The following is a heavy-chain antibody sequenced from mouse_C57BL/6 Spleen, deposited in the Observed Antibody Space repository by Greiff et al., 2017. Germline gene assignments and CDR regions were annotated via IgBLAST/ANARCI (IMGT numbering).Heavy chain of an antibody. CDR1: GYTFTSYW. Sequence: QLQQPGAELVKPGASVKMSCKASGYTFTSYWITWVKQRPGQGLEWIGDIYPGSGSTNYNEKFKSKATLTVDTSSSTAYMQRSSLTSEDSAVYYCARYGSSPAWFAYWGQGTLVTVSA. CDR3: ARYGSSPAWFAY. J-gene: IGHJ3*01. D-gene: IGHD1-1*01. V-gene: IGHV1-55*01. CDR2: IYPGSGST.